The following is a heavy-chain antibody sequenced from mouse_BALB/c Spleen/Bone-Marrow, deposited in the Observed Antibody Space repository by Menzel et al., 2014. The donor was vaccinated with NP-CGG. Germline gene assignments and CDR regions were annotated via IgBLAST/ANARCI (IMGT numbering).Heavy chain of an antibody. CDR1: GFDFSGFW. V-gene: IGHV4-1*02. CDR3: ARLGYYGGFAY. D-gene: IGHD2-3*01. Sequence: EVQLQQSGGGLVQPGRSLKLSCAASGFDFSGFWMGWVRQAPGKGLEWIGEINPDSSTINYTPSLKDRFIISRDNAKNTLYLQMGKVRSEDTALYYCARLGYYGGFAYWGQGTLVTVSA. J-gene: IGHJ3*01. CDR2: INPDSSTI.